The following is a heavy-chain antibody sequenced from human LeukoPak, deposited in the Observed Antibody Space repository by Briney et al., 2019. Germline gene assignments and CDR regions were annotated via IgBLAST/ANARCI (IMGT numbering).Heavy chain of an antibody. V-gene: IGHV4-34*01. J-gene: IGHJ4*02. CDR3: ARGALGYCSSTSCSNFDY. Sequence: GSLRLSCAASGFTFSSYWMSWVRQPPGKGLEWIGEINHSGSTNYNPSLKSRVTISVDTSKNQFSLKLSSVTAADTAVYYCARGALGYCSSTSCSNFDYWGQGTLVTVSS. D-gene: IGHD2-2*01. CDR1: GFTFSSYW. CDR2: INHSGST.